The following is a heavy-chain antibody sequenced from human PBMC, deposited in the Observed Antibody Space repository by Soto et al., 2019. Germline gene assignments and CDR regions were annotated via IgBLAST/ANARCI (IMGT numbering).Heavy chain of an antibody. J-gene: IGHJ4*02. D-gene: IGHD6-19*01. CDR1: SASIITEQR. CDR3: ARSFGWYAIDH. V-gene: IGHV4-4*02. CDR2: IHHSGST. Sequence: QMQLQESGPGLVKPSDTLSLTCAVSSASIITEQRWTWVRQPPGKGLEWIGEIHHSGSTNNNPSLRSRVTMSVDKSKNQFSLNLNSVTAADTALYYCARSFGWYAIDHWGQGTLVIVSS.